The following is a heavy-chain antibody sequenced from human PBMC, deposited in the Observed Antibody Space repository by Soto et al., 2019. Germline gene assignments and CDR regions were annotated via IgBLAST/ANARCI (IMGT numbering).Heavy chain of an antibody. D-gene: IGHD3-22*01. V-gene: IGHV1-3*01. CDR3: AREDSSGYYYYFDY. CDR2: INAGNGNT. Sequence: ASVKVSCKASGYTFTSYAMHWVRQAPGQRLEWMGWINAGNGNTKYSQKFQGRVTITRDTSASTAYMELSSLRSEDTAVYYCAREDSSGYYYYFDYWGQGTLVTVSS. CDR1: GYTFTSYA. J-gene: IGHJ4*02.